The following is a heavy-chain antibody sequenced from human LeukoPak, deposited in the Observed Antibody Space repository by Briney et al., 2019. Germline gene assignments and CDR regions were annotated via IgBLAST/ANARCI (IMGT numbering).Heavy chain of an antibody. V-gene: IGHV4-4*07. Sequence: PSETLSLTCTVSGGSVTTYYWSWIRQPAGKGLEWIGRFYSSGSTTYNPSLESRVTMSVDTSKSQFFLNLTSVTAADAAMYYCARVAGSRYFDLWGRGTLLTVSS. J-gene: IGHJ2*01. CDR3: ARVAGSRYFDL. CDR2: FYSSGST. D-gene: IGHD6-19*01. CDR1: GGSVTTYY.